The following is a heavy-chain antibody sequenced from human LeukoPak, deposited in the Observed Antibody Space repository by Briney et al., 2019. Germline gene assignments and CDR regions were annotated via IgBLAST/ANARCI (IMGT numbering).Heavy chain of an antibody. CDR1: GGSISSGGYY. Sequence: SETLSLTCTVSGGSISSGGYYWSWIRQHPGKGLEWIGYIYCSGSTYYNPSLKSRVTISVDTSKNQFSLKLSSVTAADTAVYYCARGPDYVWGSYRFRRYFDYWGQGTLVTVSS. J-gene: IGHJ4*02. V-gene: IGHV4-31*03. CDR3: ARGPDYVWGSYRFRRYFDY. D-gene: IGHD3-16*02. CDR2: IYCSGST.